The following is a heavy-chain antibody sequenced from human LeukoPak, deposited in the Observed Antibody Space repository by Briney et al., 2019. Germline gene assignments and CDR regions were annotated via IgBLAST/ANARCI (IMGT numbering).Heavy chain of an antibody. D-gene: IGHD3-16*01. Sequence: GGSLRLSCAAAGSTFSHYWMHWVRQAPGKGLVRVSRINSDGSSTINADSVKGRFTISRDNAKNTLYLQMNSLRVEVTAVYFCARGGGRAEALGDAFDIWGQGTMVTVSS. CDR2: INSDGSST. J-gene: IGHJ3*02. V-gene: IGHV3-74*01. CDR1: GSTFSHYW. CDR3: ARGGGRAEALGDAFDI.